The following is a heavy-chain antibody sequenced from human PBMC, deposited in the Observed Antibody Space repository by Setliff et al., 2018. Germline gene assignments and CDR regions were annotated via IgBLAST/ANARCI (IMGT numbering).Heavy chain of an antibody. J-gene: IGHJ4*02. CDR2: ISPYTGKT. Sequence: ASVKVSCKASGYTFSDYIINWVRQAPGQGLEWVGWISPYTGKTYFAQKLQGRVTMTRDTSTSTIYMELASLISEDTAVYYCARGGSIYDHVWGSYRFVDSWGQGTLVTVSS. D-gene: IGHD3-16*02. CDR3: ARGGSIYDHVWGSYRFVDS. CDR1: GYTFSDYI. V-gene: IGHV1-18*01.